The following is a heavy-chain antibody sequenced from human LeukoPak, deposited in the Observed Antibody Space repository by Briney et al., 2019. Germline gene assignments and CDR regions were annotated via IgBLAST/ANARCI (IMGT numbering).Heavy chain of an antibody. Sequence: SETLSLTCTVSGVSISSYYWSWIRQPPGKGLEWIGSIYHSGSTYYNPSLKSRVTISVDTSRNQFSLNLSSVTAADTAVYYCARHHGPWGQGTLVAVSS. D-gene: IGHD4-17*01. CDR2: IYHSGST. CDR3: ARHHGP. V-gene: IGHV4-59*05. CDR1: GVSISSYY. J-gene: IGHJ5*02.